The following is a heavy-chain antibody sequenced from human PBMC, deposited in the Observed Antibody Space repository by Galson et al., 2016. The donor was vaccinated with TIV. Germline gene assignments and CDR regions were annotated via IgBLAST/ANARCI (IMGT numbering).Heavy chain of an antibody. Sequence: SLRLSCAASGFNFGFYGMHWVRQAPGKGLEWVAIIGHDGNWKGYADSVKSRFTVSRDNSKNMLFLEMSSPRVEDTAVYYCARDFRTGKYCDYWGQGTLVTVSA. CDR2: IGHDGNWK. CDR1: GFNFGFYG. D-gene: IGHD2-8*02. CDR3: ARDFRTGKYCDY. J-gene: IGHJ4*02. V-gene: IGHV3-33*01.